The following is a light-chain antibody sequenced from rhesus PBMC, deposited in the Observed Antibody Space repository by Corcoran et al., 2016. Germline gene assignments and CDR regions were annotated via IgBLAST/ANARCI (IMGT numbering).Light chain of an antibody. CDR1: ENVNNY. CDR2: KES. J-gene: IGKJ4*01. CDR3: HHGYGSPLT. Sequence: DIQMTQSPSSLSASVGDRVTITCRASENVNNYLNWYQKKPGKAPKLLIYKESNLQSGVPSRFSGSGSGTAYPFTISRLPPEDVATFDCHHGYGSPLTFVGGPKVEIK. V-gene: IGKV1-74*01.